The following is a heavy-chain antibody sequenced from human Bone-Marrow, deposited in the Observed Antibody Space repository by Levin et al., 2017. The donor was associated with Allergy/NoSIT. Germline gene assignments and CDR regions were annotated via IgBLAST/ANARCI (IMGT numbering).Heavy chain of an antibody. CDR3: ARCRREYSGHNHYYFYYMDV. J-gene: IGHJ6*03. CDR1: GGSISDHF. D-gene: IGHD5-12*01. Sequence: GSLRLSCTVSGGSISDHFWSWIRQAPGKGLEWIGEAYYSGTTNYTPSLKSRVTISVDTYDTQFSLKLKSVTAADTAIYYCARCRREYSGHNHYYFYYMDVWGKGTTVTVSS. CDR2: AYYSGTT. V-gene: IGHV4-59*11.